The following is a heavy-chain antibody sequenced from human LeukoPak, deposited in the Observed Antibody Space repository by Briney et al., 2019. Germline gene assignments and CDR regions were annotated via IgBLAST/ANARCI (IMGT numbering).Heavy chain of an antibody. Sequence: GGSLRLSCAASGFTFYNFAMGWVRQAPGKGLEWVSGVSANGVYTFYAGSVRGRFTISRDNFKTTLYLEMHSLRAEDTAVYYCVKYFGGDNGDRFLGDPWGPGTRVPV. J-gene: IGHJ5*02. CDR3: VKYFGGDNGDRFLGDP. CDR1: GFTFYNFA. D-gene: IGHD4-17*01. V-gene: IGHV3-23*01. CDR2: VSANGVYT.